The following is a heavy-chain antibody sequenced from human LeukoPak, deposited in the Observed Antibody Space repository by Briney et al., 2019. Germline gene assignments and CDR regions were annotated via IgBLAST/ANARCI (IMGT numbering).Heavy chain of an antibody. J-gene: IGHJ5*02. CDR2: IIPIFGTA. V-gene: IGHV1-69*05. D-gene: IGHD3-10*01. CDR1: GGTFSSYA. Sequence: SVXVSCKASGGTFSSYAISWVRQAPGQGLEWMGGIIPIFGTANYAQKFQGRVTITTDESTSTAYMELSSLRSEDTAVYYCASSLGEVDWFDPWGQGTLVTVSS. CDR3: ASSLGEVDWFDP.